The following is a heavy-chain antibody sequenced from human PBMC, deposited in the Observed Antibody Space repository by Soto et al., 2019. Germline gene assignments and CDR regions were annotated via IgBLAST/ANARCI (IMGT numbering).Heavy chain of an antibody. D-gene: IGHD3-10*01. CDR1: GGSISSYY. CDR3: ARVGFVGGSGSYQDLFAP. CDR2: IYYSGST. J-gene: IGHJ5*02. Sequence: SETLALTCTVSGGSISSYYWSWIRQPPGKGLEWIGYIYYSGSTNYNPSLKSRVTISVDTSKNQFSLKLSSVTAADTAVYYCARVGFVGGSGSYQDLFAPWGQRSLVTVSS. V-gene: IGHV4-59*01.